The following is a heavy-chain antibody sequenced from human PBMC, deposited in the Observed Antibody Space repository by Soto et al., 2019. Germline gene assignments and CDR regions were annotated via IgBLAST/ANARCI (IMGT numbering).Heavy chain of an antibody. Sequence: EVQLVESGGGLIQPGGALRLTCTASGFSLSHYWMHWIRQAPGKGLVWVSRINLDGSSTDYAPSVKGRFTISRDNAKNTLDLQMNSRAADDTAVYYCARGWGFTDYGGRGTLVTVSS. CDR1: GFSLSHYW. V-gene: IGHV3-74*01. D-gene: IGHD7-27*01. J-gene: IGHJ4*02. CDR3: ARGWGFTDY. CDR2: INLDGSST.